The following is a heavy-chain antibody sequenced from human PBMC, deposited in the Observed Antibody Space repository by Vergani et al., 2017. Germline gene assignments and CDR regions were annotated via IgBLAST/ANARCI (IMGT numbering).Heavy chain of an antibody. Sequence: EVQLLESGGDLVQPGGSLRLSCAASGFTFNHYAMNWVRQAPGKGLEWVSGISGSGGSTYYEGSVKGRFTISRDSSKNTLYLQMNSLSAGDTAVYYCAKANPRNSGYHYRYFYHAMDVWGKGTTVTVSS. CDR1: GFTFNHYA. V-gene: IGHV3-23*01. CDR2: ISGSGGST. CDR3: AKANPRNSGYHYRYFYHAMDV. D-gene: IGHD5-12*01. J-gene: IGHJ6*04.